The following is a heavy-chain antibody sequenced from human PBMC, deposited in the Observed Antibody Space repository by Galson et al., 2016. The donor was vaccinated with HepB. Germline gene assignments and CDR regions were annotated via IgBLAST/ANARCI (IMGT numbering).Heavy chain of an antibody. D-gene: IGHD2/OR15-2a*01. CDR2: MWYDGTSK. J-gene: IGHJ5*01. CDR3: AKVATPNRNFENWFDS. CDR1: GFTFSNFA. Sequence: SLRLSCAASGFTFSNFAMHWVRQAPGKGLEWVAVMWYDGTSKYYVDSVKGRFTISRDNSKNTLNLQMNSLRAEDTAVYYCAKVATPNRNFENWFDSWGQGTLVTVSS. V-gene: IGHV3-33*06.